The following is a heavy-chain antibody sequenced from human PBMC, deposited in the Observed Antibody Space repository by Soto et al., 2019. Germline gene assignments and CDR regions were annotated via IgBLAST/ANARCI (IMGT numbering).Heavy chain of an antibody. J-gene: IGHJ5*02. CDR1: GGSFRNYY. CDR2: VNHSGEA. CDR3: KRPARFPRSWFDP. D-gene: IGHD6-25*01. Sequence: SETLSLTCGVYGGSFRNYYWIWVRQPPGKGLEWIGEVNHSGEATYNPSLQSRVTISLDTSNNHFSLKMTSLTAADTALYFCKRPARFPRSWFDPWGQGTQVTVSS. V-gene: IGHV4-34*01.